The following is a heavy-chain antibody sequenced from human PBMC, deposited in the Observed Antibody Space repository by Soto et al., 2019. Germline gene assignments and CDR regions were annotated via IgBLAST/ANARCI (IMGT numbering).Heavy chain of an antibody. CDR1: GFTFSSYS. V-gene: IGHV3-23*01. J-gene: IGHJ4*02. D-gene: IGHD3-3*02. Sequence: PGGSLRLSCAASGFTFSSYSMNWVRQAPGKGLEWVSAISGSGGSTYYADSVKGRFTISRDNSKNTLYLQMNSLRAEDTAVYYCAKETYRIFGLDYWGQGTLVTVSS. CDR2: ISGSGGST. CDR3: AKETYRIFGLDY.